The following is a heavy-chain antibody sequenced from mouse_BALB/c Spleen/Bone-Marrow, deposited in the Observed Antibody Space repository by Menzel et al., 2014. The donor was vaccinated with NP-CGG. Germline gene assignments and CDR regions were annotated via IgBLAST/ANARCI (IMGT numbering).Heavy chain of an antibody. D-gene: IGHD1-1*01. V-gene: IGHV2-2*02. CDR3: ARNLYYGSSLYAMDY. Sequence: QVQLKQSGPGLVQPSQRLSITCTVSGFSLTTYGLHWVRQSPGKGLEWLGVIWSGGSTDYNAAFISRLSITKDNSKSQVFFKMNSLQANDTAIYYCARNLYYGSSLYAMDYWGQGTSVTVSS. J-gene: IGHJ4*01. CDR2: IWSGGST. CDR1: GFSLTTYG.